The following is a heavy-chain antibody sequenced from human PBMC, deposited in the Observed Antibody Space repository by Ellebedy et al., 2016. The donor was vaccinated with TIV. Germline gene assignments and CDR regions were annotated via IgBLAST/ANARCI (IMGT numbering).Heavy chain of an antibody. D-gene: IGHD4-23*01. CDR1: GFTFGSYA. Sequence: GESLKISCAASGFTFGSYAMYWVRQAPGKGLDWVSMISFDGDSTYYSDSVEGRFSVSRDNSKNILYLQMDNLRPEDTAVYYCARGDAPLTLDDWGQGGLVTVSA. CDR2: ISFDGDST. J-gene: IGHJ4*02. V-gene: IGHV3-30-3*01. CDR3: ARGDAPLTLDD.